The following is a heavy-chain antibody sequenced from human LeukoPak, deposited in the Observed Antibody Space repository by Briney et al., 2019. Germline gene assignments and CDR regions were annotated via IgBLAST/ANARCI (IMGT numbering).Heavy chain of an antibody. CDR3: ARDSGSGWSNDY. D-gene: IGHD6-19*01. J-gene: IGHJ4*02. CDR2: FGWSGTTI. V-gene: IGHV3-48*02. CDR1: GFTLNSYS. Sequence: GVSLRLSCVASGFTLNSYSMNWVRQAPGKGLEWVSYFGWSGTTIYYADSVKGRLTISRDSARNSLYLQMNNLRDEDSALYYCARDSGSGWSNDYWGQGTLVTVSS.